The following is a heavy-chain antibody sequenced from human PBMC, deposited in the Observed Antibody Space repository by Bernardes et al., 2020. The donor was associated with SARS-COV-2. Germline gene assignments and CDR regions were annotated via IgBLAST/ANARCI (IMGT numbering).Heavy chain of an antibody. CDR1: GFNFGDHA. CDR2: IKSKHYGETR. Sequence: SLRLSCTASGFNFGDHAMSWFRQAPGTGLEWVGFIKSKHYGETREYAASVKGRFTISRDDSKSIAYLQMNSLKSEDTAVYYCSRGRLLGDYWGQGTLVTVSS. D-gene: IGHD2-15*01. J-gene: IGHJ4*02. CDR3: SRGRLLGDY. V-gene: IGHV3-49*03.